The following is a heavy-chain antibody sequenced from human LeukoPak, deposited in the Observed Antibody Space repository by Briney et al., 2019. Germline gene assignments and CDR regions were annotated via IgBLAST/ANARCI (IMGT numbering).Heavy chain of an antibody. Sequence: SETLSLTCTVSGVSISSSNSYWGWIRQPPGKGLEWIGSIYYTGNTYYNASLKSRVTISIDTSKNQISLRLTSVTATDTAMYYCARDRRYYDSSGYADYWGQGTLVTVSS. CDR3: ARDRRYYDSSGYADY. V-gene: IGHV4-39*02. CDR2: IYYTGNT. CDR1: GVSISSSNSY. D-gene: IGHD3-22*01. J-gene: IGHJ4*02.